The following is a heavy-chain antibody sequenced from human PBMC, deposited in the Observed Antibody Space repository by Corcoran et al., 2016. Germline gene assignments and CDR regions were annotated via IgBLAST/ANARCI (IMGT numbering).Heavy chain of an antibody. Sequence: QVQLVQSGAEVKKPGASVKVSCKASGYTFTGYYMHWVRQAPGQGLEWMGWINPNSGGTNYAQKFQGRVTMTRDTSISTAYMELNRLRSDDTAGYYCARGPLGYCSSTTCSSNWFDPWGEGTLVTVSS. CDR1: GYTFTGYY. CDR3: ARGPLGYCSSTTCSSNWFDP. D-gene: IGHD2-2*01. V-gene: IGHV1-2*02. CDR2: INPNSGGT. J-gene: IGHJ5*02.